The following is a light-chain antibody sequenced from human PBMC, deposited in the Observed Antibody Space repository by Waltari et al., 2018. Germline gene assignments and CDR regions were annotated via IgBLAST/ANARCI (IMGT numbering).Light chain of an antibody. CDR1: RTISIY. V-gene: IGKV1-39*01. CDR3: QQRHNWPLT. J-gene: IGKJ4*01. Sequence: DIQMTQSPSSLSASVGDRVTITCRASRTISIYLNWYQQKPGKAPKLLIYTASTLQPGVPSRFSGSGSGTDFSLSISSLEPEDFAVYYCQQRHNWPLTFGGGTKVEIK. CDR2: TAS.